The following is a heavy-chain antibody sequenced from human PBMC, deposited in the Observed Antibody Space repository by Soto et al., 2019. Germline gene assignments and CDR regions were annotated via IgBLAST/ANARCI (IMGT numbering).Heavy chain of an antibody. D-gene: IGHD3-22*01. J-gene: IGHJ4*02. CDR2: IYYSGST. V-gene: IGHV4-31*03. Sequence: PSETLSLTCTVSGGPISSGGYYWSWIRQHPGKGLEWIGYIYYSGSTYYNPSLKSRVTISVDTSKNQFSLKLSSVTAADTAVYYCARVRYDSSGYYYPTLDYWGQGTLVTVSS. CDR1: GGPISSGGYY. CDR3: ARVRYDSSGYYYPTLDY.